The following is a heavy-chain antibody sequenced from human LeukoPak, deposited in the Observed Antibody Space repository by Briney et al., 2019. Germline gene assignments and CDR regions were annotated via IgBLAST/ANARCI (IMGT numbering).Heavy chain of an antibody. V-gene: IGHV3-30-3*01. CDR2: ISYDGSNK. CDR1: GFTFSSYA. Sequence: GGSLRLSCAASGFTFSSYAMHWVRQAPGKGLEWVAVISYDGSNKYYADSVKGRFTISRDNSKNTLYLQMNSLRAEDTAVYYCARSDFDYWGQGTLVTVSS. CDR3: ARSDFDY. J-gene: IGHJ4*02.